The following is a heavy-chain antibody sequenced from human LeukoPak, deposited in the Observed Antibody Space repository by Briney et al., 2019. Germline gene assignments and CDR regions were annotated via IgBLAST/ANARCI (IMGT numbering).Heavy chain of an antibody. Sequence: PGGSLRLSCAASGFTFSVYEMNWLRQAPGKRLEWVSYISIGGSTIYYADSVKGRFTISRDNSKNTLYLHINSLRPEDTAVYYCVKDNPLDYWGQGTLVIVSS. CDR2: ISIGGSTI. CDR3: VKDNPLDY. D-gene: IGHD1-14*01. J-gene: IGHJ4*02. CDR1: GFTFSVYE. V-gene: IGHV3-48*03.